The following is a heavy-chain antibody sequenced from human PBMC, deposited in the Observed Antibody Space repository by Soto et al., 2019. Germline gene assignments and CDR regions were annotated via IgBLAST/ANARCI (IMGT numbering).Heavy chain of an antibody. CDR2: ISYDGTNK. CDR1: GFTFSSYA. J-gene: IGHJ4*02. CDR3: ARAPGEDGYNYFDC. D-gene: IGHD5-12*01. Sequence: GGSLRLSCAASGFTFSSYAMHWVRQAPGKGLEWVAVISYDGTNKYYADSVKGRFTISGDNSKNTLYLQMNSLRPEDTAVYYCARAPGEDGYNYFDCWGQGTLVTVSS. V-gene: IGHV3-30-3*01.